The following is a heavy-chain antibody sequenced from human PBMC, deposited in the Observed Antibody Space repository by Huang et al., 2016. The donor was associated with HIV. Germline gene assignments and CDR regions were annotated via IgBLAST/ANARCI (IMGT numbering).Heavy chain of an antibody. CDR1: GGSIRSDNYY. Sequence: QLQLQESGPGLVKPSETLSLTCTVSGGSIRSDNYYWGWIRQPPGKGLEWIGSIYYSVSTYCNPSLRSRVTITVDTSKNQFSLKMRSVTAADTAVYYCARLPGSITMIRGVITDPYWGQGTLVTVSS. V-gene: IGHV4-39*01. CDR2: IYYSVST. J-gene: IGHJ4*02. D-gene: IGHD3-10*01. CDR3: ARLPGSITMIRGVITDPY.